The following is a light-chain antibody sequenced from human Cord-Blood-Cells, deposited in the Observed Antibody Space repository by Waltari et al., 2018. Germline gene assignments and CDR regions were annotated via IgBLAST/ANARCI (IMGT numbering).Light chain of an antibody. Sequence: QSALTQPASVSGPPGQSITISCTGTSSDVGRYNLVSWYQQHPGKAPKLMIYEGSKRPSGVSNRFSRSKSGNTASLTISALQAEDEADYYCCSYAGSSTWVFGAGTKLTVL. CDR2: EGS. CDR1: SSDVGRYNL. V-gene: IGLV2-23*01. CDR3: CSYAGSSTWV. J-gene: IGLJ3*02.